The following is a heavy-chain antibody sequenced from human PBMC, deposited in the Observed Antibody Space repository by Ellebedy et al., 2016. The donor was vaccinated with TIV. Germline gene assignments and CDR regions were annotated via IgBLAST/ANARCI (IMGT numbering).Heavy chain of an antibody. CDR3: ARVGYSYGYAWFDS. V-gene: IGHV4/OR15-8*02. J-gene: IGHJ5*01. CDR1: GGSITGSNW. Sequence: SETLSLXXAVAGGSITGSNWWSWVRQPPGKGLEWIGEIYHNGNANYNPSLKSRVTISIDKSKNQFSLRLTSVTAADTAVYYCARVGYSYGYAWFDSWGQGTRVTVSS. D-gene: IGHD5-18*01. CDR2: IYHNGNA.